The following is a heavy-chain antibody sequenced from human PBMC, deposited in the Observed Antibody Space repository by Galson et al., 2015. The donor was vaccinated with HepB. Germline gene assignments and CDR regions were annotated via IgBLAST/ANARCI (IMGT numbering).Heavy chain of an antibody. CDR3: TTAGRVHDFWSGRFDY. CDR1: GFTFSSYG. V-gene: IGHV3-30*02. Sequence: SLRLSCAASGFTFSSYGMHWVRQAPGKGLEWVAFIRYDGSNKYYADSVKGRFTISRDDSKNTLYLQMNSLKTEDTAVYYCTTAGRVHDFWSGRFDYWGQGTLVTVSS. CDR2: IRYDGSNK. D-gene: IGHD3-3*01. J-gene: IGHJ4*02.